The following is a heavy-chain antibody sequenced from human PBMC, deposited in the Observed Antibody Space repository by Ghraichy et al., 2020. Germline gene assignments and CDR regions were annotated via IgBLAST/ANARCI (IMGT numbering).Heavy chain of an antibody. CDR2: IIPIFGTA. CDR3: AGVTYYDFWSGYPPDY. CDR1: GGTFSSYA. J-gene: IGHJ4*02. Sequence: SVKVSCKASGGTFSSYAISWVRQAPGQGLEWMGGIIPIFGTANYAQKFQGRVTITADESTSTAYMELSSLRSEDTAVYYCAGVTYYDFWSGYPPDYWGQGTLVTVSS. V-gene: IGHV1-69*13. D-gene: IGHD3-3*01.